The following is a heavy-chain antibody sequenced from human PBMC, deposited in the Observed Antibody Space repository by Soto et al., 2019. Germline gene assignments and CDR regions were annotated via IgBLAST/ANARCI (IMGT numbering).Heavy chain of an antibody. D-gene: IGHD1-26*01. V-gene: IGHV3-21*01. CDR3: ARDQGIVGATTSGDYYYGMDV. CDR1: GFTFSSYS. J-gene: IGHJ6*02. Sequence: GGSLRLSCAASGFTFSSYSMNWVRQAPGKGLEWVSSISSSSSYIYYADSVKGRFTISRDNAKNSLYLQMNSLRAEDTAVYYCARDQGIVGATTSGDYYYGMDVWGQGTTVTVSS. CDR2: ISSSSSYI.